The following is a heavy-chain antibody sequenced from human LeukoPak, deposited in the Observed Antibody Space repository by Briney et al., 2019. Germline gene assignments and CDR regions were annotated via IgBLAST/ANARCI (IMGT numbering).Heavy chain of an antibody. CDR3: AKDPQGAAGGI. CDR1: RFTVSSNY. J-gene: IGHJ3*02. V-gene: IGHV3-53*01. CDR2: IYSGGST. Sequence: GGSLRLSCAASRFTVSSNYMSWVRQAPGKGLEWVSVIYSGGSTYYADSVNGRFTISRDNSKNTLYLQMNSLRAEDTAVYYCAKDPQGAAGGIWGQGTMVTVSS. D-gene: IGHD6-13*01.